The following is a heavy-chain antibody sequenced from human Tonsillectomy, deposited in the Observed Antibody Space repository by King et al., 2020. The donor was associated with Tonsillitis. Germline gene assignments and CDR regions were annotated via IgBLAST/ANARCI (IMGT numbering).Heavy chain of an antibody. CDR1: GFTFSTYS. D-gene: IGHD2-15*01. CDR2: IHSSGDPI. V-gene: IGHV3-48*02. J-gene: IGHJ4*02. Sequence: VQLVESGGGLVQPGGSLRLSCAASGFTFSTYSMNWVRKAPGKGLEWISYIHSSGDPISYADSVKGRFTISRDDAKNSLYLQMNSLRDEDTAVYYCVRVLRSGNHDVHFAYWGQGTLVTVSS. CDR3: VRVLRSGNHDVHFAY.